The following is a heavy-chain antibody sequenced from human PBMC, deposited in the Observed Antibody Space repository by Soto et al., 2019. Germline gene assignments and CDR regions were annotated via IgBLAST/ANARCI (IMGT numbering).Heavy chain of an antibody. V-gene: IGHV4-59*01. CDR3: ARVKAFDSSGYYYRYFDY. CDR1: GGSISSYY. Sequence: SETLSLTCTVSGGSISSYYWSWIRQPPGKGLEWIGYIYYSGSTNYNPSLKSRVTISVDTSKNQFSLKLSSVTAADTAVYYCARVKAFDSSGYYYRYFDYWGQGTLVTVSS. J-gene: IGHJ4*02. CDR2: IYYSGST. D-gene: IGHD3-22*01.